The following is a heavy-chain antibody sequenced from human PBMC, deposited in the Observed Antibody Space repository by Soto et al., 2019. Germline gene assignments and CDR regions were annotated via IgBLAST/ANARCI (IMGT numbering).Heavy chain of an antibody. CDR3: ATPPFYYESSGRLDV. V-gene: IGHV4-38-2*02. CDR2: IFHSGTT. Sequence: SETLSLTCTVSGYSINSGYYWGWIRQPPGKGLEWIGSIFHSGTTYYNPSLKSRVTISVDTSKNQFSLEVSSVTAADTAVYYCATPPFYYESSGRLDVWGQGTTVTVSS. J-gene: IGHJ6*02. D-gene: IGHD3-22*01. CDR1: GYSINSGYY.